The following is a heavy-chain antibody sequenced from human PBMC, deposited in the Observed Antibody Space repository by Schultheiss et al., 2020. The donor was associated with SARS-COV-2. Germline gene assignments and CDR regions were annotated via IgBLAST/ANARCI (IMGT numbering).Heavy chain of an antibody. CDR2: INSDGSST. Sequence: GGSLRLSCAASGFTFSSYWMHWVRQAPGKGLVWVSRINSDGSSTSYADSVKGRFTISRDNAKNTLYLQMNSLRAEDTAVYYCARAMVRGGRVYYGMDVWGQGTTVTVSS. CDR3: ARAMVRGGRVYYGMDV. D-gene: IGHD3-10*01. J-gene: IGHJ6*02. V-gene: IGHV3-74*01. CDR1: GFTFSSYW.